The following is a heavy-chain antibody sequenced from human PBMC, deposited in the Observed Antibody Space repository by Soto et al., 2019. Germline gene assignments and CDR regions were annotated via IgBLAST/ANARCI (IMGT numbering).Heavy chain of an antibody. Sequence: GASVKVSCKASGHSFPTYGISWVRQAPGQGLEWMGWMSPNNGHTNYAQKVQGRVTMTADTSTSTAYMELRSLRSDDTAVYYCARDPGGATGFDPWGQGTLVTVSS. CDR2: MSPNNGHT. J-gene: IGHJ5*02. V-gene: IGHV1-18*01. CDR3: ARDPGGATGFDP. CDR1: GHSFPTYG. D-gene: IGHD1-1*01.